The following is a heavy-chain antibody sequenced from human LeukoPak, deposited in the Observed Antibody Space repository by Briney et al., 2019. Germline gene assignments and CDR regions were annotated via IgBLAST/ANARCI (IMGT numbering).Heavy chain of an antibody. CDR3: KTEKLVTGTKPVY. CDR2: IKSKTDGGTT. D-gene: IGHD1-7*01. Sequence: PGGSLRLSCGASGFTFSNAWMTWVRQAPGKWLEWVGLIKSKTDGGTTDYAAPVKGRFTISRDDSKNTLSLQMNSLRAEDTAVTVRKTEKLVTGTKPVYWGQGTLVTVSS. J-gene: IGHJ4*02. V-gene: IGHV3-15*01. CDR1: GFTFSNAW.